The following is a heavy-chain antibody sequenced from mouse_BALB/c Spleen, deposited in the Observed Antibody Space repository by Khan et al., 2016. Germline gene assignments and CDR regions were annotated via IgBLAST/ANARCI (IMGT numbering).Heavy chain of an antibody. CDR2: ISSGGGST. V-gene: IGHV5-12-1*01. Sequence: EVELVESGGGLVKPGGSLKLSCAASGCAFRNYDMSWVRQTPERGLEWVAYISSGGGSTNYLDTVKGRFTISRDNAKNTLYLQMSSPKTGDTAMYYCVSRCYYMYAKGFGYWGHGTLVTVSA. CDR1: GCAFRNYD. J-gene: IGHJ3*01. D-gene: IGHD2-14*01. CDR3: VSRCYYMYAKGFGY.